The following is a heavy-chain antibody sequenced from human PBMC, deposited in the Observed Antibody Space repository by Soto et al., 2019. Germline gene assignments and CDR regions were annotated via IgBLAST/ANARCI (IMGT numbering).Heavy chain of an antibody. CDR3: ARDRERGYSEFDY. V-gene: IGHV1-18*01. D-gene: IGHD5-18*01. Sequence: ASVKVSCKASGYSFTSYGISWVRQAPGQGLEWMGWISAYNGNTKYAQKLQGRVTMTTDTSTSTAYMELSSLRSGDTAVYYCARDRERGYSEFDYWGQGTLVTVSS. J-gene: IGHJ4*02. CDR2: ISAYNGNT. CDR1: GYSFTSYG.